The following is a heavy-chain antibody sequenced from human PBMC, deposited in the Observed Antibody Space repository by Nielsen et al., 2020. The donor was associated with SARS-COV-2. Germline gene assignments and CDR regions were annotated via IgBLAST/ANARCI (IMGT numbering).Heavy chain of an antibody. CDR2: ISWNSGSI. Sequence: SLKISCAASGFTFSSYAMSWVRQAPGKGLEWVSGISWNSGSIGYADSVKGRFTISRDNSKNTLYLQMTSLRAEDTAVYYCATPRGHYYDSSGVFDYWGQGTLVTVSS. V-gene: IGHV3-9*01. CDR3: ATPRGHYYDSSGVFDY. CDR1: GFTFSSYA. D-gene: IGHD3-22*01. J-gene: IGHJ4*02.